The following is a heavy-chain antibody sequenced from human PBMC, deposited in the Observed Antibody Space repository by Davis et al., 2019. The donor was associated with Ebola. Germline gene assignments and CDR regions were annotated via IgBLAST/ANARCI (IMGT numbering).Heavy chain of an antibody. D-gene: IGHD3-22*01. V-gene: IGHV1-18*01. CDR1: GGTFSTYA. Sequence: AASVKVSCKASGGTFSTYAISWVRQAPGQGLDWMGWISPYNGNTNIRQNFQGRVTMTTDASTSTAYMELRSLRSDDTAVYYCARDRYDSSGYYWSYNWFDPWGQGTLVTVSS. J-gene: IGHJ5*02. CDR3: ARDRYDSSGYYWSYNWFDP. CDR2: ISPYNGNT.